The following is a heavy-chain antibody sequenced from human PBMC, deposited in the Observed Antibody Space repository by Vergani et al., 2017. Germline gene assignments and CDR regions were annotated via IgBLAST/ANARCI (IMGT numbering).Heavy chain of an antibody. V-gene: IGHV3-30*02. CDR1: GFTLSNYD. D-gene: IGHD3-16*01. CDR2: IQFDGSNQ. Sequence: QVQLVESGGGVVQRGGSLRLSCETSGFTLSNYDMQWIRQGPGKGLAFVAFIQFDGSNQYYADSVKGRFTLSRDFSKNTLYLQMNSLRTDDTATYYCAKHFRGWGIDYWGQGTQVIVSS. CDR3: AKHFRGWGIDY. J-gene: IGHJ4*02.